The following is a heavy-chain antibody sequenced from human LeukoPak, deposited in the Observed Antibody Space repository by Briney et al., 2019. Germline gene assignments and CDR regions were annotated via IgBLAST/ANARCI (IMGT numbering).Heavy chain of an antibody. J-gene: IGHJ4*02. V-gene: IGHV1-24*01. Sequence: ASVKASCKVSGYTLTELSMHWVRQAPGKGLEWMGGFDPEDGETIYAQKFQGRVTMTEDTSTDTAYMELSSLRSEDTAVYYCARTYYYDSSGYWFFDYWGQGTLVTVSS. CDR1: GYTLTELS. CDR3: ARTYYYDSSGYWFFDY. CDR2: FDPEDGET. D-gene: IGHD3-22*01.